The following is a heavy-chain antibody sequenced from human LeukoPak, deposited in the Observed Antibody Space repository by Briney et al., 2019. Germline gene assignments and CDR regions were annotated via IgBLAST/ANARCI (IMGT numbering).Heavy chain of an antibody. D-gene: IGHD6-13*01. Sequence: SQTLSLTCTVSGGSISSGDYYWSWIRQPPGKGLEWIGYIYYSGSTYYNPSFKSRVTISVDTSKNQFSLKLSSVTAADTAVYYCAREITAAGKNWFDPWGQGTLVTVSS. CDR1: GGSISSGDYY. CDR3: AREITAAGKNWFDP. CDR2: IYYSGST. J-gene: IGHJ5*02. V-gene: IGHV4-30-4*01.